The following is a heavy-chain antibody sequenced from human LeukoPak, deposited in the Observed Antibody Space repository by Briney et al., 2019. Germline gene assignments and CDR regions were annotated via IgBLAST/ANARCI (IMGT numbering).Heavy chain of an antibody. D-gene: IGHD6-19*01. CDR3: TRGFRHSSGWFFDY. J-gene: IGHJ4*02. V-gene: IGHV3-66*01. Sequence: GGSLRLSCAASGFTSSNVWMTWVRQAPGKGLEWVSVIYGDTATYYADSVKGRFAISRDNSKNTMYLQMNSLRAEDMAIYYCTRGFRHSSGWFFDYWGQGTLVTVPS. CDR1: GFTSSNVW. CDR2: IYGDTAT.